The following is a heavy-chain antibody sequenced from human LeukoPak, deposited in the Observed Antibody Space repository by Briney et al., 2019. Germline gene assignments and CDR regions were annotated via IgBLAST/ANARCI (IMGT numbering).Heavy chain of an antibody. CDR2: ISAYNGNT. V-gene: IGHV1-18*01. D-gene: IGHD6-13*01. J-gene: IGHJ4*02. Sequence: ASVKVSCKASGYTFTSYGISWVRQAPGQGLEWMRWISAYNGNTNYAQKLQGRVTMTTDTSTSTAYMELRSLRSDDTAVYYCARDGYWVAAAGISSDYWGQGTLVTVSS. CDR3: ARDGYWVAAAGISSDY. CDR1: GYTFTSYG.